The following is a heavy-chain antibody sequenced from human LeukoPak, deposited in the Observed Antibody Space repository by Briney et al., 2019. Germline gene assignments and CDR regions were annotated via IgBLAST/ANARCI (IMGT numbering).Heavy chain of an antibody. D-gene: IGHD6-19*01. Sequence: GGSLRLSCAAPGFTFSSYAMSWVRQAPGKGLEWVSAISGSGGSTYYADSVKGRFTISRDNSKNTLYLQMNSLRAEDTAVYYCAKDLGYSSGWYEDYWGQGTLVTVSS. V-gene: IGHV3-23*01. CDR2: ISGSGGST. J-gene: IGHJ4*02. CDR3: AKDLGYSSGWYEDY. CDR1: GFTFSSYA.